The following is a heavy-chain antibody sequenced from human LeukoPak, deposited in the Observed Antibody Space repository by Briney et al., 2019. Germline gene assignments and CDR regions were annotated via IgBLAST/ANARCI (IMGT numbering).Heavy chain of an antibody. V-gene: IGHV4-34*01. CDR2: INHRGST. CDR1: GGSFSGYY. J-gene: IGHJ3*02. Sequence: SETLSLTCAVYGGSFSGYYWSWIRQPPGKGLEWMGEINHRGSTKYHPSLKSRVTISVDTSKNQFSLTLSSVTAVDTAVYYCASLGDQLLALNAFDIWGQGTMVTVSP. CDR3: ASLGDQLLALNAFDI. D-gene: IGHD2-2*01.